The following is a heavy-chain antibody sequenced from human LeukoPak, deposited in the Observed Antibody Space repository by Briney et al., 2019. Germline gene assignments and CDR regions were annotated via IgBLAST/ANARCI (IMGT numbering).Heavy chain of an antibody. J-gene: IGHJ4*02. V-gene: IGHV1-8*01. CDR2: MSPNSGDT. CDR3: AKGPPNWGYDY. Sequence: ASVKVSCKASGYTFTSYDFNWVRQATGQRPEWMGWMSPNSGDTGYAQKFQDRVTMTRNTSISTAYMELSSLRSDDTAVYYCAKGPPNWGYDYWGPGTLVTVSS. CDR1: GYTFTSYD. D-gene: IGHD7-27*01.